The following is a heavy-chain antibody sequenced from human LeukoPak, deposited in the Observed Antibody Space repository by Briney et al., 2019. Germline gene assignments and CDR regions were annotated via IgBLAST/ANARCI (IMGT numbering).Heavy chain of an antibody. J-gene: IGHJ4*02. Sequence: ASVKVSCKASGGTFSSYAISWVRQAPGQGLEWMGGIIPIFGTANYAQKFQGRVTITADESTSTAYMELSSLRSEDTTVYYCARETMVRGVLARWGQGTLVTVSS. CDR2: IIPIFGTA. CDR3: ARETMVRGVLAR. V-gene: IGHV1-69*13. CDR1: GGTFSSYA. D-gene: IGHD3-10*01.